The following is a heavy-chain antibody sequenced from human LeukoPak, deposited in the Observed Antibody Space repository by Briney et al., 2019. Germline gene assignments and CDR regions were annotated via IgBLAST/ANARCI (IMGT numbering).Heavy chain of an antibody. CDR2: IYHSGST. J-gene: IGHJ4*02. V-gene: IGHV4-30-2*01. CDR1: GDSIRSYY. Sequence: SGTLSLTCTVSGDSIRSYYWSWIRPTPGKGLEWIGYIYHSGSTYYNPSLKSRVTISVDRSKNQFSLKLSSVTAADTAVYYCARGTLLHHYFDYWGQGTLVTVSS. CDR3: ARGTLLHHYFDY. D-gene: IGHD2-15*01.